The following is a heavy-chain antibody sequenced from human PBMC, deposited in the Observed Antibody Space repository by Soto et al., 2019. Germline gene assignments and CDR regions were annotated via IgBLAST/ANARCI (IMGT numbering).Heavy chain of an antibody. D-gene: IGHD6-19*01. V-gene: IGHV3-23*01. J-gene: IGHJ4*02. CDR2: ISGSGGST. CDR1: GDTFCSYA. Sequence: QPGGSTRISCAASGDTFCSYAMSWVRQAPGKGLEWVSAISGSGGSTYYADSVKGRFTISRDNSKNTLYLQMNSLRAEDTAVYYCAPAPAYSSGWQTKTDYWGQGTLVTVSS. CDR3: APAPAYSSGWQTKTDY.